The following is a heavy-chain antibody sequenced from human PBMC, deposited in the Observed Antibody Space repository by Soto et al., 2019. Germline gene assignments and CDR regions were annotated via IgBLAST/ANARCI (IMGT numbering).Heavy chain of an antibody. J-gene: IGHJ5*02. V-gene: IGHV3-74*01. CDR3: AGYGYGGWFDP. CDR1: GFTFSSYW. D-gene: IGHD2-2*03. CDR2: INSDGSST. Sequence: EVQLVESGGGLVQPGGSLRLSCAASGFTFSSYWMHWVRQAPGKGLVWVSRINSDGSSTSYADSVKGRFTISRDNAYGTLCRLMNSLSAEDRAVCYCAGYGYGGWFDPWGVGTVVTGSS.